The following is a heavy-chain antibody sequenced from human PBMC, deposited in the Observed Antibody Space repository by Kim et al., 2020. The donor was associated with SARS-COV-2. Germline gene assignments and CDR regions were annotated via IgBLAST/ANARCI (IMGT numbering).Heavy chain of an antibody. CDR3: ARETGLPGSWDY. CDR2: IWYDGSNK. V-gene: IGHV3-33*01. Sequence: GGSLRLSCAASGFTFSSYGMHWVRQAPGKGLEWVAVIWYDGSNKYYADSVKGRFTISRDNSKNTLYLQMNSLRAEDTAVYYCARETGLPGSWDYWGQGTLVTVSS. D-gene: IGHD5-12*01. CDR1: GFTFSSYG. J-gene: IGHJ4*02.